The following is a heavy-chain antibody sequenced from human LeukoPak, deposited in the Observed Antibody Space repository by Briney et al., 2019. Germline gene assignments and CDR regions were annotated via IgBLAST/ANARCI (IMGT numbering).Heavy chain of an antibody. V-gene: IGHV3-23*01. CDR2: ISGSGGST. D-gene: IGHD3-10*01. J-gene: IGHJ4*02. Sequence: PGGSLRLSCEVSGFMFSNYWMTWVRQAPGKGLEWVSAISGSGGSTYYADSVKGRFTISRDNSKNTLYLQMNSLRAEDTAVYYCAKDPDYGSGSYSDWGQGTLVTVSS. CDR1: GFMFSNYW. CDR3: AKDPDYGSGSYSD.